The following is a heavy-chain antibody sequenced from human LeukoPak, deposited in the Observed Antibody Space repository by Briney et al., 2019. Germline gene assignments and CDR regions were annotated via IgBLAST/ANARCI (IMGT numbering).Heavy chain of an antibody. J-gene: IGHJ4*02. V-gene: IGHV4-59*12. Sequence: SETLSLTCTASGGSISSYYWSWIRQPPGEGLEWIGYIYYSGSTNYKPSLQSRVTISVDTSKNKFSLKLSSVTAADTAVYYCALTIAVAGLYYFDYWGQGTLVTVSS. CDR3: ALTIAVAGLYYFDY. CDR2: IYYSGST. CDR1: GGSISSYY. D-gene: IGHD6-19*01.